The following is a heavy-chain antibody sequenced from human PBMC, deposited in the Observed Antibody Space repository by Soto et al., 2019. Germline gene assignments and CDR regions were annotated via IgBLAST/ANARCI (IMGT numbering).Heavy chain of an antibody. Sequence: GASVKVSCKASGYTFTSYGISWVRQAPGQGREWMGWISAYNGNTNYAQKLQGRVTMTTDTSTSTAYMELRSLRSDDTAVYYCARGSRVWQVYGMDVWGQGXTVTVSS. CDR1: GYTFTSYG. J-gene: IGHJ6*02. V-gene: IGHV1-18*01. CDR2: ISAYNGNT. CDR3: ARGSRVWQVYGMDV.